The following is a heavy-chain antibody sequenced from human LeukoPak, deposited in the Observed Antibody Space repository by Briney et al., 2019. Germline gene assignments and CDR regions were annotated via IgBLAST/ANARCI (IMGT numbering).Heavy chain of an antibody. CDR1: GGTFSSYA. CDR3: ARDGPGSGERPVDYGMDV. Sequence: SVKVSCKASGGTFSSYAISWVRQAPGQGLEWMGGIIPIFGTANYAQKFQGRVTITADESTSTAYMELSSLRSEDTAVYYCARDGPGSGERPVDYGMDVWGQGTTVTVSS. D-gene: IGHD2-15*01. V-gene: IGHV1-69*13. J-gene: IGHJ6*02. CDR2: IIPIFGTA.